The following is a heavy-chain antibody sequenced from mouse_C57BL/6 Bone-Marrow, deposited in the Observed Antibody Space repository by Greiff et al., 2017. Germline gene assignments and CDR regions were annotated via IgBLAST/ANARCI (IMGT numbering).Heavy chain of an antibody. CDR3: ARDYYIDY. J-gene: IGHJ2*01. CDR1: GYTFTSYW. Sequence: QVQLQQPGAELVKPGASVKMSCKASGYTFTSYWITWVKQRPGQGLEWIGDIYPGSGSTNYNEKFKSQATLTVATTSSTAYMQLSSLTSEDSAVYYCARDYYIDYWGQGTTLTVSA. V-gene: IGHV1-55*01. CDR2: IYPGSGST.